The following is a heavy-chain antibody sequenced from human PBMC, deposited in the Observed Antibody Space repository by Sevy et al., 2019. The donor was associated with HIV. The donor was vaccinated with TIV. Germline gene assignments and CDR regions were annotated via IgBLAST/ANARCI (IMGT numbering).Heavy chain of an antibody. CDR2: ISSSSSYT. CDR3: AREREEGGWLPGYCSGGSCSNNYYYYMDV. D-gene: IGHD2-15*01. Sequence: GGSLRLSCAASGFTFSDYYMSWIRQAPGKGLEWVSYISSSSSYTNYADSVKGRFTISRDNAKNSLYLQMNSLRAEDTAVYYCAREREEGGWLPGYCSGGSCSNNYYYYMDVWGKGTRVTVSS. CDR1: GFTFSDYY. V-gene: IGHV3-11*06. J-gene: IGHJ6*03.